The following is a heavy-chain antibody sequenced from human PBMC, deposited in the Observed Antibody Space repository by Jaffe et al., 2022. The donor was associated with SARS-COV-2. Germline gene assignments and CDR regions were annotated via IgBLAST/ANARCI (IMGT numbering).Heavy chain of an antibody. CDR2: IYYSGPT. CDR3: ARGAEGLDY. CDR1: GGSVSSGDYY. Sequence: QVQLQESGPGLVKPSETLSLTCTVSGGSVSSGDYYWNWIRQSPGKGLEWIGYIYYSGPTNYSPSLKSRVTISRDTSKNQFSLKLSSVTAADTAVYYCARGAEGLDYWGQGTLVTVSS. J-gene: IGHJ4*02. V-gene: IGHV4-61*08.